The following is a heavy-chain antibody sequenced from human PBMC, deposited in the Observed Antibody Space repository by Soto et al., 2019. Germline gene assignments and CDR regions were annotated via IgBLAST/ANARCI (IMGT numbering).Heavy chain of an antibody. D-gene: IGHD5-18*01. J-gene: IGHJ4*02. Sequence: GGSLRLSCAASGFTFSSYAMTWVRQAPGKGLEWVSTISGSDGRTYSTDSVKGRFTISRDNSRNTAYLQMNSLRVEDTAVYYCAKGVSQYTPLALFDYWGRGTLVTVSS. CDR3: AKGVSQYTPLALFDY. V-gene: IGHV3-23*01. CDR2: ISGSDGRT. CDR1: GFTFSSYA.